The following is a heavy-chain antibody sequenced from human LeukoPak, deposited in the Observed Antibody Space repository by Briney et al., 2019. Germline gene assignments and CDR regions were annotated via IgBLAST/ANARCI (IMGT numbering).Heavy chain of an antibody. CDR1: GGSISSFY. D-gene: IGHD3-16*01. Sequence: PSETLSLTCTVSGGSISSFYWSWIRQPSGKGLEWIGYIYHSGSTNYNPSLKSRVTISVDTSKNQFSLKVSSVTAADTAVYYCARHLTGYYYYYMDVWGKGTTVTVSS. CDR3: ARHLTGYYYYYMDV. V-gene: IGHV4-59*08. CDR2: IYHSGST. J-gene: IGHJ6*03.